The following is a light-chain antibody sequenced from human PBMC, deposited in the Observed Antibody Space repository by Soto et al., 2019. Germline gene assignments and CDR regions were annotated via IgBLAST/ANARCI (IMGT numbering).Light chain of an antibody. V-gene: IGLV2-18*01. Sequence: QSALTQPPSVSGSPGQSVTISCTGTSSGFDSYNRVSWYQRPPGTGPKLMIYEVSNRPSGVPDRFSGSKSGNTASLTISGLQAEDEAEYYCSLYTTDSTYVFGTGTKVTVL. CDR3: SLYTTDSTYV. CDR1: SSGFDSYNR. J-gene: IGLJ1*01. CDR2: EVS.